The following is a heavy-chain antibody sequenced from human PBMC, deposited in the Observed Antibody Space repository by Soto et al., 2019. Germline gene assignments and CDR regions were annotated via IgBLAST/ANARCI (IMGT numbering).Heavy chain of an antibody. CDR3: ARTPGGYDIE. D-gene: IGHD3-9*01. Sequence: EVQLVESGGGLAQPRGSLRLACADTGFSFSSYWMHCVLQGQGKGLVWVSRINTDGSSTNYADSVKSRFTISRDNANHKVNLHMNRLRAADTAVNSCARTPGGYDIEWAQGTMVTVSS. CDR1: GFSFSSYW. J-gene: IGHJ3*01. CDR2: INTDGSST. V-gene: IGHV3-74*01.